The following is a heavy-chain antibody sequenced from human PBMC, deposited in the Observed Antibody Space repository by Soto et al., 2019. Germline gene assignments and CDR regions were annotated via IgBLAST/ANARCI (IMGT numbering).Heavy chain of an antibody. V-gene: IGHV3-23*01. J-gene: IGHJ4*02. CDR3: ARAASCSAGDCYLFGY. Sequence: GGSLRLSCAASGFAFSSYAMSWVRQAPGKGLEWVSAIGTSYGSTYYAASVKGRFTISRDNSKNTLFLQMDSPRAEDTAMYFCARAASCSAGDCYLFGYWGQGALVTVSS. CDR2: IGTSYGST. D-gene: IGHD2-21*02. CDR1: GFAFSSYA.